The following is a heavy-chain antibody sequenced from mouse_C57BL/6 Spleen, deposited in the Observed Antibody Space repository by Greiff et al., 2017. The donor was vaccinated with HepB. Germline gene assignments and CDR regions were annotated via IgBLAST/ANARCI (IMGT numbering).Heavy chain of an antibody. CDR2: IYPRSGNT. Sequence: VQLQQSGAELARPGASVKLSCTASGYTFTSYGISWVKQRTGQGLEWIGEIYPRSGNTYYNEKFKGKATLTADKSSSTAYMELRSLTSEDSAVYFCAEGGYDGYLFDYWGQGTTLTVSS. J-gene: IGHJ2*01. V-gene: IGHV1-81*01. D-gene: IGHD2-3*01. CDR3: AEGGYDGYLFDY. CDR1: GYTFTSYG.